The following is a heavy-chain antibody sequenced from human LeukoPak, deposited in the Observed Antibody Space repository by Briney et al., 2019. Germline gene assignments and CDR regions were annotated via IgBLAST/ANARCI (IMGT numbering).Heavy chain of an antibody. Sequence: GRSLRLSCAASGFTFSSYAMHWVRQAPGKGLEWVTLISNDGSVKHYADSVKGRFTISRDNSKNTLYMQMNSLRADDTAVYYCARDFGLIVGASDFWGQGTLVTVSS. CDR2: ISNDGSVK. CDR1: GFTFSSYA. J-gene: IGHJ4*02. D-gene: IGHD1-26*01. CDR3: ARDFGLIVGASDF. V-gene: IGHV3-30-3*01.